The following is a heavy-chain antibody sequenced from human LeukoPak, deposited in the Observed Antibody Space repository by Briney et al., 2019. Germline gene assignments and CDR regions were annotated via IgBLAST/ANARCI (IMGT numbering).Heavy chain of an antibody. V-gene: IGHV3-23*01. CDR2: ISGSGGST. J-gene: IGHJ5*02. D-gene: IGHD6-13*01. Sequence: GGSLRLSCAASGFTFSSYAMSWVRQAPGKGLEWVSAISGSGGSTYYADSVKGRFTISRDNSKNTLYLQMNSLRAEDTAVYYCASLPGIAAAGYNWFDPWGQGTLVTVSS. CDR3: ASLPGIAAAGYNWFDP. CDR1: GFTFSSYA.